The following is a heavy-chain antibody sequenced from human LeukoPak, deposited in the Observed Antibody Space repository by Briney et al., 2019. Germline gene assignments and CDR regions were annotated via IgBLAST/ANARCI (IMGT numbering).Heavy chain of an antibody. V-gene: IGHV3-7*01. Sequence: GGSLRLSCAASGFTFSSYWMSWVRQAPGKGLEWVANIKQDGSEKYYVDSVKGRFTISRDNAKNSLYLQMNSLRAEDTAVYYRARGSEYYYYYMDVWGKGTTVTVSS. J-gene: IGHJ6*03. CDR3: ARGSEYYYYYMDV. CDR2: IKQDGSEK. CDR1: GFTFSSYW. D-gene: IGHD6-25*01.